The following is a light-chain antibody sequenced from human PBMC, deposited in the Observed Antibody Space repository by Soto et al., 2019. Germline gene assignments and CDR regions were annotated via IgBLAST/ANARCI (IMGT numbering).Light chain of an antibody. V-gene: IGKV1-5*03. CDR2: KAS. CDR1: QSISSW. J-gene: IGKJ4*01. Sequence: EIQMTRSPSTLSASVGDRVTITCRASQSISSWLAWYQQKPGKAPKLLIYKASSLESGVPSRFSGSGSGTEFTLTISSLQPDDFATYYCQQYNSYLTFGGGTKVEIK. CDR3: QQYNSYLT.